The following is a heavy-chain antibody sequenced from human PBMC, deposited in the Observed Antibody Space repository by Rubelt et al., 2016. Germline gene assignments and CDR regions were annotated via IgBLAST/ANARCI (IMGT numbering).Heavy chain of an antibody. CDR3: ARGKEGLGVTMMDY. V-gene: IGHV4-34*01. J-gene: IGHJ4*02. CDR2: INHSGSS. Sequence: VQLQQRGAGLLKPSETLSLTCAVYGGSFSGYYCSWIRQPPGKGPELIGEINHSGSSNYNPSLKSRVINSVDQSKNQLSLKLSSVTAADTAVYYCARGKEGLGVTMMDYWGQGTLVTVSS. CDR1: GGSFSGYY. D-gene: IGHD3-22*01.